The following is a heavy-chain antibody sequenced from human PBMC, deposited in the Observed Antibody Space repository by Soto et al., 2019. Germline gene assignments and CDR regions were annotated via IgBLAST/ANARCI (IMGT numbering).Heavy chain of an antibody. Sequence: GGSLRLSCTASGFTLNNHAMSWVRQAPGKGLEWVSVISGNDGSTYYTDSVRGRFSISRDSSKNTLYLQMSSLRAEDTAVYYCASPPRATVTDNIFDFWGPGTLVTVSS. D-gene: IGHD4-17*01. CDR2: ISGNDGST. J-gene: IGHJ4*02. CDR3: ASPPRATVTDNIFDF. CDR1: GFTLNNHA. V-gene: IGHV3-23*01.